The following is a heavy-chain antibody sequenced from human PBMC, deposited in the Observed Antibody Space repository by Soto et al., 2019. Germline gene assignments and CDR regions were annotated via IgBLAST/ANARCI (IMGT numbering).Heavy chain of an antibody. J-gene: IGHJ1*01. V-gene: IGHV1-46*01. Sequence: ASVKVSCKASGYKFTTYFIHWVRQAPGQGLEWMGMIHPSGDTGYAQKFRGRVTMTIDTSTTTASMELRNLTSEDTAVYFSVRGYCTTSPCSGDFQFWGQGTMVTVSS. CDR3: VRGYCTTSPCSGDFQF. CDR1: GYKFTTYF. CDR2: IHPSGDT. D-gene: IGHD2-15*01.